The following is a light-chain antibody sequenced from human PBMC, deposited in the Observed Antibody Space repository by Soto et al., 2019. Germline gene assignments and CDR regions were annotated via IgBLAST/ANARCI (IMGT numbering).Light chain of an antibody. V-gene: IGKV3-20*01. J-gene: IGKJ4*01. CDR2: GAS. Sequence: EIVLTQSPGTLCLSPGGRATLSCMASQSVSSNYLAWYQQKPGQAPRLLIYGASSRATGIPDRFSGSGSGTDFTLTISRLEPEDFAVYYCQQYSYSPLTFGGGTKVDIK. CDR1: QSVSSNY. CDR3: QQYSYSPLT.